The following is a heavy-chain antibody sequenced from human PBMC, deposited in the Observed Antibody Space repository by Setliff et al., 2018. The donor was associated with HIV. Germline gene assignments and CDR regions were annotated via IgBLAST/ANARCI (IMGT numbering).Heavy chain of an antibody. V-gene: IGHV1-18*01. CDR1: GYTFTSYG. CDR2: ISAYNGNT. CDR3: ARAAGYSSSWHRYAFEI. J-gene: IGHJ3*02. Sequence: ASVKVSCKASGYTFTSYGINWVRQAPGQGLEWMGWISAYNGNTNYEQKFQGRVSMTRDTSISTVYMELSSLRSDDTAVYYCARAAGYSSSWHRYAFEIWGQGTRVTVSS. D-gene: IGHD6-13*01.